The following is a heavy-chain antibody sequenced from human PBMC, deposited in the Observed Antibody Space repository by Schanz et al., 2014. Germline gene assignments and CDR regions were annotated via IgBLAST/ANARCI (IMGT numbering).Heavy chain of an antibody. D-gene: IGHD4-4*01. Sequence: QVQWVQSGADVKKPGTAVKVSCKASEYTFTRHYMHWVQQAPGQGLEWMGIIHSTGGTTSHAQKFQGRVTMTRDTSTSTVYMELSSLRSEDTAVYYCASALTTWGGMDVWGQGTTVTVSS. V-gene: IGHV1-46*01. CDR3: ASALTTWGGMDV. CDR2: IHSTGGTT. J-gene: IGHJ6*02. CDR1: EYTFTRHY.